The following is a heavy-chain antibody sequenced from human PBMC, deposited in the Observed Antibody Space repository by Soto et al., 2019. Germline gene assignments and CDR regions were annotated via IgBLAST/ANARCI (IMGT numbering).Heavy chain of an antibody. Sequence: SETLSLTCTVSGGSISSGDYYWSWIRQPPGKGLEWIGYIYYSGSTYYNPSLKSRVTISVDTSKNQFSLKLSSVTAADTAVYYCARCFYGDYLFDYWGQGTLVTVSS. J-gene: IGHJ4*02. D-gene: IGHD4-17*01. V-gene: IGHV4-30-4*01. CDR1: GGSISSGDYY. CDR2: IYYSGST. CDR3: ARCFYGDYLFDY.